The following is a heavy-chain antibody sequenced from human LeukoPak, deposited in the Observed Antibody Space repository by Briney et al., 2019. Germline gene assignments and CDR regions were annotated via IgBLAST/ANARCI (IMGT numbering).Heavy chain of an antibody. CDR2: IKQDGSEK. Sequence: GGSLRLSCAASGFTFSSYWMCWVRQAPGKGLEWVANIKQDGSEKYYVDSVKGRFTISRDNAKNSLYLQMNSLRAEDTAVYYCARDQGDFWSGYGRDYWGQGTLVTVSS. J-gene: IGHJ4*02. CDR1: GFTFSSYW. CDR3: ARDQGDFWSGYGRDY. V-gene: IGHV3-7*01. D-gene: IGHD3-3*01.